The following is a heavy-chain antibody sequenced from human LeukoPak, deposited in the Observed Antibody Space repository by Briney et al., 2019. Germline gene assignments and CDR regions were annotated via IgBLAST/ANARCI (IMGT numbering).Heavy chain of an antibody. V-gene: IGHV4-61*05. CDR1: GGSISSSSYY. Sequence: SETLSLTCTVSGGSISSSSYYWGWIRQPPGKGLEWIGYIYYSGSTNYNPSLKSRVTISVDTSKNQFSLKLNSVTAADTAVYYCARVSSTDYYNNRGWFDPWGQGTLVTVSS. CDR2: IYYSGST. D-gene: IGHD3-22*01. CDR3: ARVSSTDYYNNRGWFDP. J-gene: IGHJ5*02.